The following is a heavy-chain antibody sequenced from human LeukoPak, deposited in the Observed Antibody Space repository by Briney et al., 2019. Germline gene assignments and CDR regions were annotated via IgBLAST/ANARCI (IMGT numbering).Heavy chain of an antibody. J-gene: IGHJ3*01. V-gene: IGHV4-59*01. CDR1: GGSISSYY. D-gene: IGHD3-16*02. Sequence: PSETLSLTCTVSGGSISSYYWSWIRQPPGKGLEWIGYVYYSGTTNYNPSLKSRVTTSVDMSKNQFSLNLRSVTAADTAVYHCAREVGVRGSYRQHDAFDVWGQGTTVTVSS. CDR2: VYYSGTT. CDR3: AREVGVRGSYRQHDAFDV.